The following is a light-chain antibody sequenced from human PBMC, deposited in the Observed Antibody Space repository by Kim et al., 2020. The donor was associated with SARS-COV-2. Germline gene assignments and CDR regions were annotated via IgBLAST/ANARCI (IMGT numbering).Light chain of an antibody. CDR2: GAS. Sequence: LSASVGDRVTITCRASQSVSSSLGWYQQKPGKAPTLLIYGASRLESGVPSRFSGSGSGTEFTLTISNLQPDDFATYYCQQYINYYTFGQGTKLEI. CDR3: QQYINYYT. CDR1: QSVSSS. J-gene: IGKJ2*01. V-gene: IGKV1-5*01.